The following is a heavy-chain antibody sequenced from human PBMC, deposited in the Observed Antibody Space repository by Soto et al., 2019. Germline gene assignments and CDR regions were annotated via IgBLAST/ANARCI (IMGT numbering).Heavy chain of an antibody. D-gene: IGHD3-10*01. J-gene: IGHJ4*02. V-gene: IGHV1-69*05. CDR2: IIPIFGTT. CDR1: GGTFSSYA. CDR3: ARDYYNSGSEMDY. Sequence: SVKVSCKASGGTFSSYAISWVRQAPGQGLEWMGGIIPIFGTTNYAQKLQGRVTITTDTSTSTAYMELRSLRSDDTAVYYCARDYYNSGSEMDYWGQGALVTV.